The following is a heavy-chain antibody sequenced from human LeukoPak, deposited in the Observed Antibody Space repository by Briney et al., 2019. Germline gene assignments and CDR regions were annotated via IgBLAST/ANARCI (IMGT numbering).Heavy chain of an antibody. D-gene: IGHD2-2*01. J-gene: IGHJ3*02. V-gene: IGHV3-23*01. CDR2: ISTGGDRA. CDR1: GFTFGDDT. Sequence: GGSLRLSCTPSGFTFGDDTMSWFRQAPGKGLEWVSAISTGGDRAYYADSVKGRFTTSRDNSRNTLYLQLNSLRAEDTAIYYCAVDCSSPSCYGQSAFDIWGQGTMVTVSS. CDR3: AVDCSSPSCYGQSAFDI.